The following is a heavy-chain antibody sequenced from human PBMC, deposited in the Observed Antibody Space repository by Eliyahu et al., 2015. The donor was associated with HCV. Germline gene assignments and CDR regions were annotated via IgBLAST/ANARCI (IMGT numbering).Heavy chain of an antibody. D-gene: IGHD6-13*01. Sequence: QLQLQESGPGLLKPSGTLSLXCSVSGDSIXSGSXYWGWIRQPPGKGLEWIGSFNYGGNTYYNPSLKSRVTISFDTSKNQFSLKMTSVTATDTSVYFCSRVPFIASPGTSTYYYAVDVWGQGTTVTVSS. J-gene: IGHJ6*02. CDR1: GDSIXSGSXY. CDR2: FNYGGNT. CDR3: SRVPFIASPGTSTYYYAVDV. V-gene: IGHV4-39*01.